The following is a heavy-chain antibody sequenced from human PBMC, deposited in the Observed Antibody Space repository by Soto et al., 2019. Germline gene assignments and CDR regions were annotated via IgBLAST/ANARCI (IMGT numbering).Heavy chain of an antibody. CDR2: MSPSSGTT. V-gene: IGHV1-8*01. J-gene: IGHJ4*02. CDR1: GYTFTSYD. D-gene: IGHD3-3*01. CDR3: ARTIYGVATYYFDY. Sequence: ASVKVSCKASGYTFTSYDISCVRQATGQGLEWMGWMSPSSGTTGFVQKFQGRVTVTRDTSISTAYMEVTSLTSEDTAVYYCARTIYGVATYYFDYWGQGTLVTVSS.